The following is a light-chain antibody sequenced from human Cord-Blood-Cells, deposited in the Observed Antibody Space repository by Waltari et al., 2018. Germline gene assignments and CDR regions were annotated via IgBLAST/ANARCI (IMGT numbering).Light chain of an antibody. Sequence: EIVLTQSPATLSLSPGERATLSCRASQSVFSYLAWYQQKPGQAPRLLIYDASNRATGIPARFSGSGSGTDFTLTISSLEPEDFAVYYCQQRSNWLTFGGGTKVEIK. J-gene: IGKJ4*01. CDR3: QQRSNWLT. V-gene: IGKV3-11*01. CDR2: DAS. CDR1: QSVFSY.